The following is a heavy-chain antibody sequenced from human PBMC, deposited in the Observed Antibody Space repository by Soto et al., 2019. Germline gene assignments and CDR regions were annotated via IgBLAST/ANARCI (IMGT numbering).Heavy chain of an antibody. CDR3: ARGRGNCVVTTCYLPFDS. CDR2: IYSDGNT. D-gene: IGHD2-2*01. J-gene: IGHJ4*02. CDR1: GFTVSSKY. V-gene: IGHV3-53*02. Sequence: EVQLVETGGGLIQPGGSLILSCAASGFTVSSKYMSWLRQAPGKGLEWVSIIYSDGNTYYADSVRGRFTISRDNSKNTLNLQMNRLRAGDTAVYFCARGRGNCVVTTCYLPFDSWGQGTLVTVSS.